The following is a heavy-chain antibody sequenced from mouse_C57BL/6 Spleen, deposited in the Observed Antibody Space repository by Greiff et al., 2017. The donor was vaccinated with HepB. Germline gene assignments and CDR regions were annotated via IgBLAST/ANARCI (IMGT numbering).Heavy chain of an antibody. CDR1: GYAFSSYW. J-gene: IGHJ1*03. CDR2: IYPGDGDT. CDR3: ARSHGSSYGGYFDV. D-gene: IGHD1-1*01. Sequence: QVQLKQSGAELVKPGASVKISCKASGYAFSSYWMNWVKQRPGKGLEWIGQIYPGDGDTNYNGKFKGKATLTADKSSSTAYMQLSSLTSEDSAVYFCARSHGSSYGGYFDVWGTGTTVTVSS. V-gene: IGHV1-80*01.